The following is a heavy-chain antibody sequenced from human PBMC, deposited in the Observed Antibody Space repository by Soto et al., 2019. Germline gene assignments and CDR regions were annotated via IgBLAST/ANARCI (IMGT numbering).Heavy chain of an antibody. D-gene: IGHD5-12*01. J-gene: IGHJ4*02. Sequence: SETLSLTCTVSGGSINTFYWSWVRQPAGKGLEWIGRIFSSGSTSFNPSLESRVAMSVDTSKNHFSLNLSSVTAADMAVYYCAREGSYSAYNFAHGIQLWSFDFWGQRALVTVSS. CDR1: GGSINTFY. CDR2: IFSSGST. CDR3: AREGSYSAYNFAHGIQLWSFDF. V-gene: IGHV4-4*07.